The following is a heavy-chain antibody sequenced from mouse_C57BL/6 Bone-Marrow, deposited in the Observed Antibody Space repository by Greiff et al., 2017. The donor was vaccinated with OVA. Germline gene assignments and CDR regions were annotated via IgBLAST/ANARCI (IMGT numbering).Heavy chain of an antibody. Sequence: EVQLQQSGPVLVKPGASVKMSCKASGYTFTDYYMNWVKQSHGKSLEWIGVIYPYNGGTSYNEKFKGKATLTVDKSSSTAYMELNSLTSEDSAVYYCARALLRPFAYWGQGTLVTVSA. CDR3: ARALLRPFAY. V-gene: IGHV1-19*01. CDR2: IYPYNGGT. J-gene: IGHJ3*01. CDR1: GYTFTDYY. D-gene: IGHD1-1*01.